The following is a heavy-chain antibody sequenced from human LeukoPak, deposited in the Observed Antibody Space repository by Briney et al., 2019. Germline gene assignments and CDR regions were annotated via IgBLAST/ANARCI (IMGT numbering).Heavy chain of an antibody. CDR1: GGSFSGYY. V-gene: IGHV4-34*01. CDR2: INHSGST. D-gene: IGHD3-22*01. CDR3: ARGPSYYYDSSGSDY. J-gene: IGHJ4*02. Sequence: SETLSLTCAVYGGSFSGYYWSWIRQPPGKGLEWIGEINHSGSTNYNPSLKSRVTISVDTSKNQFSLKLSSVTTADTAVYYCARGPSYYYDSSGSDYWGQGILVTVSS.